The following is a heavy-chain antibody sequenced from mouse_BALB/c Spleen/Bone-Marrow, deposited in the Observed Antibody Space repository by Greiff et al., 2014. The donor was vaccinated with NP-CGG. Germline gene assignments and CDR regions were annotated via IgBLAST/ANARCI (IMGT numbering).Heavy chain of an antibody. V-gene: IGHV5-17*02. CDR2: ISSGSSTI. Sequence: DVKLQESGGGLVQPGGSRKLSCAASGFTFSSFGMHWVRQAPEKGPEWVAYISSGSSTIYYADTMKGRFTISRDNPKNTLFLQMTSLRSKDTASYYCTRSGKLGAMDYWVKEPQSPSPQ. J-gene: IGHJ4*01. CDR3: TRSGKLGAMDY. D-gene: IGHD3-1*01. CDR1: GFTFSSFG.